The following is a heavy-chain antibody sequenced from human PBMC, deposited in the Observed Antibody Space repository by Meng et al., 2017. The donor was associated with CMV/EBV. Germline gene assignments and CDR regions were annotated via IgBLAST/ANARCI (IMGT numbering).Heavy chain of an antibody. V-gene: IGHV3-43D*03. Sequence: GGSLRLSCAASGFTFDDYAMHWVRQAPGKGLEWVSLISWDGGNTYYADSVKGRFTISRDNSKNSLYLQMNSLRAEDTALYYCAKVAYPYCSSTSCQLYYFDYWGQGTLVTVSS. CDR3: AKVAYPYCSSTSCQLYYFDY. CDR2: ISWDGGNT. CDR1: GFTFDDYA. D-gene: IGHD2-2*01. J-gene: IGHJ4*02.